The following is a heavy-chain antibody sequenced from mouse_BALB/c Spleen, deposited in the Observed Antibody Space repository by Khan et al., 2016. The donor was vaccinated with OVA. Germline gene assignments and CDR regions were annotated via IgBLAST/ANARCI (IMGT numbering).Heavy chain of an antibody. V-gene: IGHV3-2*02. D-gene: IGHD2-4*01. CDR1: GYSINSEYA. J-gene: IGHJ3*01. CDR2: INYSGNT. Sequence: EVQLVESGPGLVKPSQSLSLTCTVTGYSINSEYAWNWIRQFPGNKLEWMGYINYSGNTRFNPSLKSRTSITRDTSKNQFFLQLNSVTTEDTATYYCARKDYYDYDPFPYWGQGTLVTVSA. CDR3: ARKDYYDYDPFPY.